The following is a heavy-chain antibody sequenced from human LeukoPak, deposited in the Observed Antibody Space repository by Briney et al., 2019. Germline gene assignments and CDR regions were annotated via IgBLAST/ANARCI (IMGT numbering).Heavy chain of an antibody. Sequence: GASVKVSCEASGYTFKKYVINWVRQAPGQGLEWMGWINTNTGTPTYAQGVTGRFVFSLDASVNTTYLQISDLKSDDTATYFCARAAVTGYSWFDPWGQGTLVTVSS. V-gene: IGHV7-4-1*02. CDR3: ARAAVTGYSWFDP. D-gene: IGHD6-19*01. J-gene: IGHJ5*02. CDR2: INTNTGTP. CDR1: GYTFKKYV.